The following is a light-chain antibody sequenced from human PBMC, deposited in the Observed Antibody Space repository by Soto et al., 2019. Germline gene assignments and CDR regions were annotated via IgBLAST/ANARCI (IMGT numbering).Light chain of an antibody. CDR1: DEIYTS. Sequence: QLTQSPSSVSASVGDSVTISCRASDEIYTSLAWYHQKPGRAPKLLIYGASNLHTGVSARFRGSGSGSDLSLTISSLQPDDIGIYYCQYYTLYSGPFGQGTKVDIK. V-gene: IGKV1-5*01. CDR2: GAS. J-gene: IGKJ1*01. CDR3: QYYTLYSGP.